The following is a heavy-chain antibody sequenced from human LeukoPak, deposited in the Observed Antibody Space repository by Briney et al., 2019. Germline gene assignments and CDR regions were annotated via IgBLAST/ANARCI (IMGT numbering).Heavy chain of an antibody. Sequence: GGSLRLPCAASGFTVSSSYMSWVRQAPGRGLEWVSVIYSGGSTYYADSVKGRFTVSRDNSKNTLYLQMNSLRAEDTAVYYCARVGGGYDFGYWGQGTLVTVSS. J-gene: IGHJ4*02. D-gene: IGHD5-12*01. CDR1: GFTVSSSY. V-gene: IGHV3-53*01. CDR2: IYSGGST. CDR3: ARVGGGYDFGY.